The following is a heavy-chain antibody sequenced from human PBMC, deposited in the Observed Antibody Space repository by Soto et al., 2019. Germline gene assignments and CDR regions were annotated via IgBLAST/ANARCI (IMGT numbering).Heavy chain of an antibody. CDR1: GYSFTSYW. D-gene: IGHD2-2*01. J-gene: IGHJ5*02. V-gene: IGHV5-10-1*01. CDR2: IDPSDSYT. CDR3: ALIYCSSTSCYRNWFDP. Sequence: PGESLKISCKGSGYSFTSYWISWVRQMPGKGLEWMGRIDPSDSYTNYSPSFQGHVTISADKSISTAYLQWSSLKASDTAMYYCALIYCSSTSCYRNWFDPWGQGTLVTVSS.